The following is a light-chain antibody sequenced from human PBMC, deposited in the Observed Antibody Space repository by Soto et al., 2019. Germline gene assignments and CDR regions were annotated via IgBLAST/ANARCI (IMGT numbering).Light chain of an antibody. CDR1: SSDVGNYNY. J-gene: IGLJ2*01. Sequence: QSVLTQPRSVSASPGQSVTISCTGTSSDVGNYNYVSWYQQYPDKAPKLMIHDVSKRPSGVPDRFSGSKSGNTASLTISGLQAEDEADYYCCSYAGSYTLIFGGGT. CDR2: DVS. CDR3: CSYAGSYTLI. V-gene: IGLV2-11*01.